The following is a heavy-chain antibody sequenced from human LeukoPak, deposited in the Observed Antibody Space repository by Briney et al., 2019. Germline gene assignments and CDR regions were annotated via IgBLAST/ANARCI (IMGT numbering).Heavy chain of an antibody. D-gene: IGHD6-13*01. J-gene: IGHJ4*02. CDR1: GGSISSGDYY. Sequence: SETLSLTCTVSGGSISSGDYYWSWIRQPPGTGLEWIGYIYYSGSTYYNPSLKSRVTISVDTSKNQFSLKLSSVTAADTAVYYCARVRGYSSSWSSPFFDYWGQGTLVTVSS. V-gene: IGHV4-30-4*01. CDR2: IYYSGST. CDR3: ARVRGYSSSWSSPFFDY.